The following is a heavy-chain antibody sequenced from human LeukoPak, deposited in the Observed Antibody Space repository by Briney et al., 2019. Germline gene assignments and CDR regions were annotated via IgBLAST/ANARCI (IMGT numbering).Heavy chain of an antibody. D-gene: IGHD3-10*01. CDR2: ISSSGSTI. CDR1: GFTFSDYY. Sequence: GGSLRLSCAASGFTFSDYYMSWIRQAPGRGLEWVSYISSSGSTIYYADSVKGRFTISRDNAKNSLYLQMNSLRAEDSAVYYCARDRIYGSAIYYKNDAFDIWGQGTMVTVSS. V-gene: IGHV3-11*04. J-gene: IGHJ3*02. CDR3: ARDRIYGSAIYYKNDAFDI.